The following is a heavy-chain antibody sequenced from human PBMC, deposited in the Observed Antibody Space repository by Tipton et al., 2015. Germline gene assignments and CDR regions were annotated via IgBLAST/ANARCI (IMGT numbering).Heavy chain of an antibody. CDR1: GFNFGSYA. CDR3: ARDRKDLTGYYIFDY. D-gene: IGHD3-9*01. V-gene: IGHV3-48*02. CDR2: ISSRSDNI. Sequence: SLRLSCSTSGFNFGSYAMSWVRQTAGKGLEWVSYISSRSDNIYYTDSVEGRFTISRDNAKNSLYLQMNSLRDEDTAVYYCARDRKDLTGYYIFDYWGQGTLVTVSS. J-gene: IGHJ4*02.